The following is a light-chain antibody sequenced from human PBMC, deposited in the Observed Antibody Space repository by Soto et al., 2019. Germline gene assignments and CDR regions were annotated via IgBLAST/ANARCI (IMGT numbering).Light chain of an antibody. J-gene: IGKJ1*01. V-gene: IGKV3D-20*01. CDR1: QSVSTNY. Sequence: EIVLTQSPATLSLSPGERATLSCGASQSVSTNYLAWYQQKPGLAPRLLIYDASSRATGISDRFSGSGSGTDFTLTISSLQSEDFAVYYCQQYNKWPWTFGLGTKVDIK. CDR2: DAS. CDR3: QQYNKWPWT.